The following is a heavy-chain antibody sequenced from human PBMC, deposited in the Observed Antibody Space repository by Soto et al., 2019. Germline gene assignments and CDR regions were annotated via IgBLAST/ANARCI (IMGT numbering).Heavy chain of an antibody. CDR3: ARGTIVARQHLDY. CDR1: GFTFSSYA. J-gene: IGHJ4*02. CDR2: ISIRGGDE. D-gene: IGHD6-6*01. V-gene: IGHV3-30*03. Sequence: QVQLVESGGGVVQPGKSLRLSCAASGFTFSSYAMHWARQAPGKGLEWVTVISIRGGDEYYAESVRGRFTSSRDDSKNTLYLKMDRLRVEDTAVYYCARGTIVARQHLDYWGQGTLVTVSS.